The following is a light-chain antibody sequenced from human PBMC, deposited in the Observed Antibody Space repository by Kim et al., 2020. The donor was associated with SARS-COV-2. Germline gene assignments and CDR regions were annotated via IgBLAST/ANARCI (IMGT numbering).Light chain of an antibody. V-gene: IGKV1-5*03. CDR1: QYISSW. CDR2: RAS. J-gene: IGKJ2*01. CDR3: QQYDSYTYT. Sequence: SASVGDRITITFRESQYISSWLAWYQQEPGKATKILIHRASSLESGVPSRFSGSGSGTELTLTISSLQPDDFTTYDCQQYDSYTYTFGQGTKLEI.